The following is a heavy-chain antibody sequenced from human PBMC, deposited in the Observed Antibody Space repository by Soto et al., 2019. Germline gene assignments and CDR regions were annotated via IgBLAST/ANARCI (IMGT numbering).Heavy chain of an antibody. J-gene: IGHJ6*03. CDR2: MNPDGSAI. V-gene: IGHV3-7*01. D-gene: IGHD2-21*02. CDR3: ASHCHYCMDV. CDR1: GFTFSNFW. Sequence: EMQLVESGGGLVQPGGSLRLSCAASGFTFSNFWMTWVRQTPGKGLEWVANMNPDGSAINYVDSVKGRFTISRDNAASSLYLQMNSLRAEDTAVFYCASHCHYCMDVWGRGTTVTVSS.